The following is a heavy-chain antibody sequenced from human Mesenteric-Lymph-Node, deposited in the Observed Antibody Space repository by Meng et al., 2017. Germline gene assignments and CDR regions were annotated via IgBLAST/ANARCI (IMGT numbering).Heavy chain of an antibody. CDR3: ERPHFAGGYYYYGMDV. Sequence: GGSLRLSCAASGFTVSSNYMSWVRQAPGKGLEWVSVIYSGGSTYYADSVKGRFTSSRDNSKNTLYHQMNSLRAEDTAVYYCERPHFAGGYYYYGMDVWGQGTTVTVSS. V-gene: IGHV3-66*02. CDR2: IYSGGST. CDR1: GFTVSSNY. D-gene: IGHD3-16*01. J-gene: IGHJ6*02.